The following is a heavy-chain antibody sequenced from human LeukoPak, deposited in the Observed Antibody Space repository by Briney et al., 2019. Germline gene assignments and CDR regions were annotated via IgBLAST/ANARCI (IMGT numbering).Heavy chain of an antibody. CDR2: INHSGST. Sequence: PSEILSLTCAVYGGSFSGYYWSWIRQPPGKGLEWIGEINHSGSTNYNPSLKSRVTISVDTSKNQFSLKVSSVTAADTAVYYCAAYGPKDAFDIWGQGTMVTVSS. CDR1: GGSFSGYY. D-gene: IGHD4-17*01. J-gene: IGHJ3*02. V-gene: IGHV4-34*01. CDR3: AAYGPKDAFDI.